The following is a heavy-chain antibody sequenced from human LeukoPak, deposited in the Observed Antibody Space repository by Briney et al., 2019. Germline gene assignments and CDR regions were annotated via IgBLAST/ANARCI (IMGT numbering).Heavy chain of an antibody. D-gene: IGHD2-21*02. CDR2: IWYDGSNK. CDR3: ARDGSTVTAPFDY. CDR1: GLTVSSNY. Sequence: GGSLRLSCAASGLTVSSNYMSWVRQAPGKGLEWVAVIWYDGSNKYYADSVKGRFTISRDNSKNTLYLQMNSLRAEDTAVYYCARDGSTVTAPFDYWGQGTLVTVSS. J-gene: IGHJ4*02. V-gene: IGHV3-33*08.